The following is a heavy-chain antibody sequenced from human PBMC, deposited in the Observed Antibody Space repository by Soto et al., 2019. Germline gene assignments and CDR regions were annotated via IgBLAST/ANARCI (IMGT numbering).Heavy chain of an antibody. CDR1: GGSISSSNW. J-gene: IGHJ4*02. CDR2: IYHSGST. Sequence: QVQLQESGPGLVTPSGTLSLTCAVSGGSISSSNWWSWVRQPPGKGLEWIGEIYHSGSTNYNPSRKSRVTMSVDKSKNQFSLKLSSVTAADTAVYYCARDFYGSGSYDHYFDYWGQGTLVTVSS. CDR3: ARDFYGSGSYDHYFDY. V-gene: IGHV4-4*02. D-gene: IGHD3-10*01.